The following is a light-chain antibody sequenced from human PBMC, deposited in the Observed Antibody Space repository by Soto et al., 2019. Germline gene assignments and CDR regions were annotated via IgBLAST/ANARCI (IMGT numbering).Light chain of an antibody. CDR3: CAYAGSSTTYV. V-gene: IGLV2-11*01. CDR1: SNDVGRFDY. Sequence: QSVLTQPRAVSGSPGQSVTISCTGTSNDVGRFDYVSWYQQHPGKAPKVIIYDVNERPSGVPNRFSGSKSGNTASLTISGLQADDEADYYCCAYAGSSTTYVFGNGTKVTVL. CDR2: DVN. J-gene: IGLJ1*01.